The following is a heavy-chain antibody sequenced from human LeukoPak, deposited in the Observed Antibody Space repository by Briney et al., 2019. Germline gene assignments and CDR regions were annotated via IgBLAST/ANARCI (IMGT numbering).Heavy chain of an antibody. CDR1: GFTVSSNY. D-gene: IGHD3-10*01. CDR2: IYSGGST. J-gene: IGHJ5*02. Sequence: PGGSLRLSCAASGFTVSSNYMSWVRQAPGKGLEWVSVIYSGGSTYYAGSVKDRFTISRDNSKNILFLDMTTLRAEDTAVYYCAKGQNSASGSYQYNWFGPWGQGTLVAVSS. CDR3: AKGQNSASGSYQYNWFGP. V-gene: IGHV3-53*01.